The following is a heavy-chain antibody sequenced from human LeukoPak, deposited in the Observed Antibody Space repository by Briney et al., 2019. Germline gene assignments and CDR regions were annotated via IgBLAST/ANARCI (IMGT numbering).Heavy chain of an antibody. V-gene: IGHV4-59*01. Sequence: PSETLSLTCTVSGGPISNYYWSWIRQPPGKELEWIWYIYYSGSTKYNPSLKSRVTMSVDTSKNQFSLKLSSVTAADTAVYYCARHHDILTGFPFDYWGQGTLVTVSS. CDR2: IYYSGST. CDR1: GGPISNYY. CDR3: ARHHDILTGFPFDY. J-gene: IGHJ4*02. D-gene: IGHD3-9*01.